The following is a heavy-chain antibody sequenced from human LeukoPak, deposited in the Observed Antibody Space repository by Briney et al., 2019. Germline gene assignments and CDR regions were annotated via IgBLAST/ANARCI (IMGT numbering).Heavy chain of an antibody. Sequence: SETLSLTCSVSGGSISPYYWSWVRQPPGKGLEWIGYVSYSGSADYNPSLKSRVTISVDTSKNQFSLKLSSVTAADTAVYYCARGVSATLPDPDAFDIWGQGTMVTVSS. D-gene: IGHD2-15*01. V-gene: IGHV4-59*01. CDR2: VSYSGSA. CDR3: ARGVSATLPDPDAFDI. J-gene: IGHJ3*02. CDR1: GGSISPYY.